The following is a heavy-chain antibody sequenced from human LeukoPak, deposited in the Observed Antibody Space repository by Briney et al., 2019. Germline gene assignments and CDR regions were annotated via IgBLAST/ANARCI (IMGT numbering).Heavy chain of an antibody. CDR3: AKDGATSWIGGENWLAS. D-gene: IGHD2-2*01. J-gene: IGHJ5*01. CDR1: GYTFTGYY. V-gene: IGHV1-2*06. Sequence: GASVKVSCKASGYTFTGYYMHWVRQAPGQGLEWMGRINPNSGGTNYAQKFQGRVTMTRDTSISTAYMELSRLRSDDTAVYYCAKDGATSWIGGENWLASWGQGTLVTVSS. CDR2: INPNSGGT.